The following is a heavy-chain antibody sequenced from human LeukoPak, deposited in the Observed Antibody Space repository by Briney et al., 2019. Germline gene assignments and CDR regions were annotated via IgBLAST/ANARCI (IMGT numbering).Heavy chain of an antibody. V-gene: IGHV3-7*01. CDR2: IKQDGSAT. CDR1: GFTFSGYW. D-gene: IGHD6-13*01. CDR3: ARMYSSSWYS. J-gene: IGHJ4*02. Sequence: PGGSLRLSCAASGFTFSGYWMSWVRQAPGKGLEWVANIKQDGSATYYVDSVKGRFTISRDNAKNSLYLQMNSLRAEDTAVYYRARMYSSSWYSWGQGTLVTVSS.